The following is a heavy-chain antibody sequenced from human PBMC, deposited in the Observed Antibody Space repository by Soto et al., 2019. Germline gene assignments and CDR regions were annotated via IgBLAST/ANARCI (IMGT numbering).Heavy chain of an antibody. CDR2: SSGSDGST. CDR3: AKDRERDAWYEDY. D-gene: IGHD6-13*01. Sequence: PWGSLRLSCVASGVSFSAYAMTGGRQAPGRGLEWVSVSSGSDGSTYYADSVKGRFTISRDNSKNTLYLQMNSLRAEDTAVYYCAKDRERDAWYEDYWGQGTLVTVSS. CDR1: GVSFSAYA. J-gene: IGHJ4*02. V-gene: IGHV3-23*01.